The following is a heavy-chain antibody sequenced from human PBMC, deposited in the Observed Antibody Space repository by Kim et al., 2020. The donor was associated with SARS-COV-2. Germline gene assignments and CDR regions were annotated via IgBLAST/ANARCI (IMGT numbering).Heavy chain of an antibody. CDR3: ARDYMAYCGGDCYWGFDY. J-gene: IGHJ4*02. V-gene: IGHV3-11*04. Sequence: KGRFTISRDNAKNSLYLQMNSLRAEDTAVYYCARDYMAYCGGDCYWGFDYWGQGTLVTVSS. D-gene: IGHD2-21*02.